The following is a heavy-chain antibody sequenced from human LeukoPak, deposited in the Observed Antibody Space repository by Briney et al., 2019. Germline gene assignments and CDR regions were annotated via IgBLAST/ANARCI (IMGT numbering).Heavy chain of an antibody. CDR3: ARVGDWNDLVY. J-gene: IGHJ4*02. D-gene: IGHD1-1*01. Sequence: PSETLSLTCTVSGGSISTYYWSWLRQPPGKGLEWIGYIYYTGSTNYNPSLKSRVTISVDTSKNQFSLKLSSVTAADTAVYYCARVGDWNDLVYWGQGTLVTVSS. V-gene: IGHV4-59*01. CDR2: IYYTGST. CDR1: GGSISTYY.